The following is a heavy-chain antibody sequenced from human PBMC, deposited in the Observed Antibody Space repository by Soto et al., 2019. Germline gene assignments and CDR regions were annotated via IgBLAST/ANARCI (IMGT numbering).Heavy chain of an antibody. J-gene: IGHJ4*02. CDR1: GYTFTSYG. Sequence: QVQLVQSGAEVKKPGASVKVSCKASGYTFTSYGISWVRQAPGLGLEWMGWISAYNGNTNYAQKLQGRVTMTTDTSTSTAYMELRSLRSDDTAVYYCARVVSPPNDYIWGSYRYIDYWGQGTLVTVSS. CDR2: ISAYNGNT. CDR3: ARVVSPPNDYIWGSYRYIDY. D-gene: IGHD3-16*02. V-gene: IGHV1-18*01.